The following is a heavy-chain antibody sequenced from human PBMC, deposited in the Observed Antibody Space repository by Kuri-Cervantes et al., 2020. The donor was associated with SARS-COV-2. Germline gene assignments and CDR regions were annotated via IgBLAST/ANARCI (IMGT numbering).Heavy chain of an antibody. D-gene: IGHD3-3*01. CDR1: GFTFDDYG. CDR3: AKDTKSYDFRSGGFDY. Sequence: SLKISCAASGFTFDDYGMSWVRQAPGKGLEWVSGISWNSGSIGYADSVKGRFTISRDNAKNSLYLQMNSLRAKDMALYYCAKDTKSYDFRSGGFDYWGQGTLVTVSS. CDR2: ISWNSGSI. J-gene: IGHJ4*02. V-gene: IGHV3-9*03.